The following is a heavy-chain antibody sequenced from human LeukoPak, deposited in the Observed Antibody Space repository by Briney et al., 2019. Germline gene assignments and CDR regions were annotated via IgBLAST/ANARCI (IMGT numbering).Heavy chain of an antibody. D-gene: IGHD1-20*01. CDR2: INEDGSTT. CDR1: GFTFSSNW. CDR3: ARRRYNWNAIDY. V-gene: IGHV3-74*01. J-gene: IGHJ4*02. Sequence: PGGSLRLSCAASGFTFSSNWMHWVRQAPGKGLVWVSRINEDGSTTNYADSVKGRSTIFRDNAKNTLYLQMNSLRAEDTAVYYCARRRYNWNAIDYWGQGTLVTVSS.